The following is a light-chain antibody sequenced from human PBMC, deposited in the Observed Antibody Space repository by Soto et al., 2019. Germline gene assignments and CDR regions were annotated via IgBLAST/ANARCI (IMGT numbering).Light chain of an antibody. CDR2: GAY. J-gene: IGKJ1*01. CDR3: QKYSKAPWT. V-gene: IGKV1-27*01. CDR1: QYIDNY. Sequence: DIQMTQSPSSLSASVGDRVTITCRASQYIDNYVAWYQQKPGTPLKLLIFGAYILESGVPSRFSGSGSGTEFQLTSSSLQPEDVATYYCQKYSKAPWTFGQGTKV.